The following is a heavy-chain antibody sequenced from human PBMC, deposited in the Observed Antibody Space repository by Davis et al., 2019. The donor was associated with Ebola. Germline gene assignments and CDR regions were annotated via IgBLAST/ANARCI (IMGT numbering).Heavy chain of an antibody. CDR2: ISSSSSTI. CDR3: ASSWFSPYYYYGLDV. CDR1: GFTFSSYS. V-gene: IGHV3-48*02. Sequence: GESLKISCAASGFTFSSYSMNWVRQAPGKGLEWVSYISSSSSTIYYADSVKGRFTISRDNAKNSLSLQMNSLRDADPSFYYCASSWFSPYYYYGLDVWGKGPTVTVSS. J-gene: IGHJ6*04. D-gene: IGHD6-13*01.